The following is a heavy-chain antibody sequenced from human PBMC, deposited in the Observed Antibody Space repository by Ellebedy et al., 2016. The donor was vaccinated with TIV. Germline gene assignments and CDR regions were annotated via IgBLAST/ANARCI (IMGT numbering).Heavy chain of an antibody. J-gene: IGHJ4*01. CDR2: ISHSGRT. CDR1: GGSISESGYH. CDR3: ARARGQYLYGSGSYFTN. D-gene: IGHD3-10*01. Sequence: MPSETLSLTCTVSGGSISESGYHWGWVRQPPGKGLEWIGSISHSGRTYYNLSLKSRITISIDTPKNQFSLRLTSVTAADTAVYFCARARGQYLYGSGSYFTNWGQGTLVTVSS. V-gene: IGHV4-39*07.